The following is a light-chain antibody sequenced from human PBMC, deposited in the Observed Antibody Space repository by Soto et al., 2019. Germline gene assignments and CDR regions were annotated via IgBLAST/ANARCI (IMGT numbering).Light chain of an antibody. J-gene: IGKJ5*01. CDR3: QQLNSYPQT. Sequence: DIQMTQSPSSLSASVGDRVTIPCQASQDISNYLNWYQQKPGKAPKLLIYDASSLQSGVPSRFSGSGSGTEFTLTISSLQPEDFATYYCQQLNSYPQTFGQGTRLEIK. V-gene: IGKV1-17*01. CDR1: QDISNY. CDR2: DAS.